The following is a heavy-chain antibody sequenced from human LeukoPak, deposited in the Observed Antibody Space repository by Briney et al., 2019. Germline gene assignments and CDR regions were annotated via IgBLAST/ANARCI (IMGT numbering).Heavy chain of an antibody. Sequence: PGGSLRLSCAASGFTFSDYYMSWIRQAPGKGLEWVSYISSASSYTNYADSVKGRFTISRDNAKNSLYLQMNGLRAEDTAVYYCARGRSITLLRGVAMSDGFDIWGQGAMVTVSS. CDR2: ISSASSYT. CDR1: GFTFSDYY. V-gene: IGHV3-11*06. J-gene: IGHJ3*02. D-gene: IGHD3-10*01. CDR3: ARGRSITLLRGVAMSDGFDI.